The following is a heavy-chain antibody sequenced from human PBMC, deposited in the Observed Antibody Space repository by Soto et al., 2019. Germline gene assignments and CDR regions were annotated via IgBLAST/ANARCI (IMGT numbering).Heavy chain of an antibody. CDR3: ARLEGLATISYYFDF. D-gene: IGHD3-9*01. CDR2: IYYRGNA. CDR1: DDSINSDKYY. Sequence: QLQLQDSGPGLVKPSETLSLTCSVSDDSINSDKYYWGWIRQPPGKGLEWIGSIYYRGNAYYNPSLQTRVTISLDKSKILFSLKLNSVTAAASAVYFCARLEGLATISYYFDFWGPGALVTVSS. V-gene: IGHV4-39*01. J-gene: IGHJ4*02.